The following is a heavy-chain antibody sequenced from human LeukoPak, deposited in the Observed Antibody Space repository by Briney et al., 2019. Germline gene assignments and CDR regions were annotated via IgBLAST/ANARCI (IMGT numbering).Heavy chain of an antibody. Sequence: PSETLSLTCTVSGGSISSYYWSWIRQPAGKGLEWIGRIYTSGSTNYNPSLKSRVTMSVDTSKNQFSLKLSSVSAADTAVYYCARDRIITMIVGFNQGYFDLWGRSTLVTVSS. CDR2: IYTSGST. CDR1: GGSISSYY. J-gene: IGHJ2*01. D-gene: IGHD3-22*01. V-gene: IGHV4-4*07. CDR3: ARDRIITMIVGFNQGYFDL.